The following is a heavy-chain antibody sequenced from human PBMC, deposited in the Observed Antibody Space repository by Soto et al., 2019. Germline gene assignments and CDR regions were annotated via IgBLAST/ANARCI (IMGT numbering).Heavy chain of an antibody. Sequence: SETQSLTYTVSGGSMFSYYWSWIRQPAGKGLEWIARIYGSGGTNYNPSLKNRVTMSLDTSKNKFSLRLTSVTAADTAVYYCAREGASSYASRHFDNWGPGTLVTVSS. J-gene: IGHJ4*02. V-gene: IGHV4-4*07. CDR1: GGSMFSYY. CDR2: IYGSGGT. CDR3: AREGASSYASRHFDN. D-gene: IGHD3-16*01.